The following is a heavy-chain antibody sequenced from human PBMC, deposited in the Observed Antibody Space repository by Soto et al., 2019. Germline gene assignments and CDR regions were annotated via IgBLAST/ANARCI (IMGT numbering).Heavy chain of an antibody. J-gene: IGHJ4*02. CDR3: ARASLPEYSSSPGDY. CDR2: INPNSGGT. CDR1: GYTFTGYH. D-gene: IGHD6-6*01. Sequence: ASVKVSCKASGYTFTGYHMHWVRQAPGQGLEWMGWINPNSGGTNYAQKFQGWVTMTRDTSISTAYMELSRLRSDDTAVYYCARASLPEYSSSPGDYWGQGTLVTVSS. V-gene: IGHV1-2*04.